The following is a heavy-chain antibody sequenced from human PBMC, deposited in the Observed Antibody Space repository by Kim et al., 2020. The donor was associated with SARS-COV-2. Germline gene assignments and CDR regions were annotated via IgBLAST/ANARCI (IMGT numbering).Heavy chain of an antibody. J-gene: IGHJ4*02. D-gene: IGHD6-13*01. CDR3: AGTAAAGKWVGY. CDR2: IFHSGNT. CDR1: GGSISSSNW. Sequence: SETLSLTCAVSGGSISSSNWWSWVRQPPGKGLEWIGEIFHSGNTNYNPSLKSRVTISVDKSKNQFSLKLSSVTAADTAVYYCAGTAAAGKWVGYWGQGTLVTVSS. V-gene: IGHV4-4*02.